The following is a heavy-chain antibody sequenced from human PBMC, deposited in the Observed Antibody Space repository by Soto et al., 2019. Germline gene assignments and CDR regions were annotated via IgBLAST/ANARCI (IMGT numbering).Heavy chain of an antibody. CDR3: GSTDYFEIDY. J-gene: IGHJ4*02. CDR2: IYHSGST. Sequence: PSETLSLTCAVSGGSISSGGYSWSWIRQPPGKGLEWIGYIYHSGSTYYNPSLKSRVTISLDRSKNQFSLKLSSVTATDTAVYYCGSTDYFEIDYWGQGTLVTVSS. V-gene: IGHV4-30-2*01. CDR1: GGSISSGGYS. D-gene: IGHD4-17*01.